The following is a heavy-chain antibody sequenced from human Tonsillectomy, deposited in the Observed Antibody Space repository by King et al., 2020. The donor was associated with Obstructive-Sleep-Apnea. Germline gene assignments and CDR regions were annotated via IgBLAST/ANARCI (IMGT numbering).Heavy chain of an antibody. CDR3: ARVTWRPNYYGLDV. D-gene: IGHD5-24*01. J-gene: IGHJ6*02. CDR1: GGSISSTNW. CDR2: IYHSGNT. V-gene: IGHV4-4*02. Sequence: HVQLQESGPGLVKPSGTLSLTCAVSGGSISSTNWWNWVRQPPGKGLEWIGEIYHSGNTNYNPSLKSRVTISVDKSKNQFSLNLNSLTAADTAVYYCARVTWRPNYYGLDVWGQGTTVTVSS.